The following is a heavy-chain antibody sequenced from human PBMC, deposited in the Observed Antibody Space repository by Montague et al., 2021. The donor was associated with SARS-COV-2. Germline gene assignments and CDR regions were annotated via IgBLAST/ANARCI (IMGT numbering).Heavy chain of an antibody. V-gene: IGHV4-39*01. CDR3: ARHSTTHAFDP. D-gene: IGHD1-1*01. CDR1: SGSISPSDTHY. J-gene: IGHJ5*02. CDR2: ISYSGST. Sequence: SETLSLTCAVSSGSISPSDTHYCRWARQAPGKGLEWIATISYSGSTPYLPPLRSRTTISADTTKNQISRNLTAVTAADASLCYCARHSTTHAFDPWGQGILVTVSS.